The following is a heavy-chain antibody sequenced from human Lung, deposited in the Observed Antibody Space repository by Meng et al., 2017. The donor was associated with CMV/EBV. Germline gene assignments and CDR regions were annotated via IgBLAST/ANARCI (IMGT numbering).Heavy chain of an antibody. CDR3: ARGGSSWSPHAALVDS. CDR1: GDSINSYY. J-gene: IGHJ4*02. CDR2: IYYSGST. Sequence: SETLSLXXSVSGDSINSYYWSWIRQPPGKGLEWIGYIYYSGSTNYNPSLKIRVTISLDRSKNQFSLKLNSVTGADTAVYYCARGGSSWSPHAALVDSWGQRPLVTVSS. V-gene: IGHV4-59*01. D-gene: IGHD6-6*01.